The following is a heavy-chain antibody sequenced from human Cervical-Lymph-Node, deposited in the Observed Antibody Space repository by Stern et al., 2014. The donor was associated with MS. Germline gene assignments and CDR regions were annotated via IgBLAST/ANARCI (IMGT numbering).Heavy chain of an antibody. J-gene: IGHJ6*02. CDR2: MSFVGVNK. V-gene: IGHV3-30*03. CDR3: MGVGDAMHV. CDR1: GFSLSNSG. Sequence: DQLVESGGGVVQPGRSLTLSCAASGFSLSNSGMHWVRQAPGKGLEWVAVMSFVGVNKKYGDSVKGRFSSSRDMANNTLFLQMNSLRPEDTAVYYCMGVGDAMHVWGQGTTVIVSS.